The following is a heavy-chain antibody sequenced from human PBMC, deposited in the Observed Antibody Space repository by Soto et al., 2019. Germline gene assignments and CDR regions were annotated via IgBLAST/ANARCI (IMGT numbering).Heavy chain of an antibody. CDR3: AAVSSDYGDYGGEGYYYYYGMDV. D-gene: IGHD4-17*01. CDR2: IVVGSGNT. CDR1: GFTFTSSA. V-gene: IGHV1-58*02. J-gene: IGHJ6*02. Sequence: ASVKVSCKASGFTFTSSAMQWVRQARGQRLEWIGWIVVGSGNTNYAQKFQERVTITRDMSTSTAYMKLSSLRSEDTAVYYCAAVSSDYGDYGGEGYYYYYGMDVWGQGTTVTVS.